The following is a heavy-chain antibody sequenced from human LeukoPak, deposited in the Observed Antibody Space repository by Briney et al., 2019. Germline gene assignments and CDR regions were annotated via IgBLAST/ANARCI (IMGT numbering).Heavy chain of an antibody. CDR1: GGSISSSSYY. CDR3: ARNIVVVPAAMGANWFDP. V-gene: IGHV4-39*07. CDR2: IYYSGST. Sequence: PSETLSLTCTVSGGSISSSSYYWGWIRQPPGKGLEWIGSIYYSGSTNYNPSLKSRVTISVDKSKNQFSLKLSSVTAADTAVYYCARNIVVVPAAMGANWFDPWGQGTLVTVSS. D-gene: IGHD2-2*01. J-gene: IGHJ5*02.